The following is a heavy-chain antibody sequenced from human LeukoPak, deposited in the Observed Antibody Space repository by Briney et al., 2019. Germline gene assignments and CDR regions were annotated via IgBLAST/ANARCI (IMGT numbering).Heavy chain of an antibody. CDR1: DGSITRSSYY. CDR3: ARLRVTTGFDY. Sequence: SETLSLTCTVSDGSITRSSYYWGWIRQTPGEGLDWIGSIYYSGITYYNPSLQGRVTMSVDTSKNQFSLKLNSVTVADTAAYYCARLRVTTGFDYWDQGIPVTVSS. CDR2: IYYSGIT. D-gene: IGHD2-21*02. V-gene: IGHV4-39*01. J-gene: IGHJ4*02.